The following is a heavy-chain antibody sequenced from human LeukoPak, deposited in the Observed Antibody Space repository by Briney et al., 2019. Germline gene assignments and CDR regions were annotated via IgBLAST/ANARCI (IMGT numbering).Heavy chain of an antibody. CDR2: IYHSGST. CDR1: GGSISNNHYY. J-gene: IGHJ4*02. CDR3: ARRIYMVRGVVYFDY. Sequence: SETLSLTCTVSGGSISNNHYYWTWIRQPPGKGLEWIGEIYHSGSTNYNPSLKSRVTISVDKSKNQFSLKLSSVTAADTAVYYCARRIYMVRGVVYFDYWGQGTLVTVSS. V-gene: IGHV4-61*05. D-gene: IGHD3-10*01.